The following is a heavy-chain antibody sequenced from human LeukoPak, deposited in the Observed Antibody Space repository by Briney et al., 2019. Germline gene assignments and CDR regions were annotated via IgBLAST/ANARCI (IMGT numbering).Heavy chain of an antibody. CDR1: GFTFSSYG. D-gene: IGHD3-22*01. Sequence: GRSLRPSCAASGFTFSSYGMHWVRQAPGKGLEWVAVISYDGSNKYYADSVKGRFTISRDNSKNTLYLQMNSLRAEDTAVYYCAKDRFFHDSSGFVYFQHWGQGTLVTVSS. J-gene: IGHJ1*01. CDR3: AKDRFFHDSSGFVYFQH. V-gene: IGHV3-30*18. CDR2: ISYDGSNK.